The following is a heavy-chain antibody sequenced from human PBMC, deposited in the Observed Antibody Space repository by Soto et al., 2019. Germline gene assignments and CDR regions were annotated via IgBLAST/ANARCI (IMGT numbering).Heavy chain of an antibody. J-gene: IGHJ4*02. CDR2: IDYSGIS. V-gene: IGHV4-61*01. CDR3: ARQNGNVNLGY. Sequence: PXETLSLPLTVSGGSVSSYWYYWGWIRQPPGKGLEWIIYIDYSGISNYNPSLKSRVTISVETSKNKFSLNLSYVTAADTAVYYRARQNGNVNLGYWGQGTLVTAYS. CDR1: GGSVSSYWYY. D-gene: IGHD1-1*01.